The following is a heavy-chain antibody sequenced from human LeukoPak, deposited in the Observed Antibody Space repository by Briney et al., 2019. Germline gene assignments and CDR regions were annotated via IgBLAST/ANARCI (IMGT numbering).Heavy chain of an antibody. CDR2: IYSSGST. CDR3: ARDVYDYGDYTIDY. D-gene: IGHD4-17*01. Sequence: SETLSLTCTISGGSINSYFWSWIRQPAGKGLEWIGRIYSSGSTNYNSSLKSQVSMSVDTSKNQFSLRLSSVTAADTAVYYCARDVYDYGDYTIDYWGQGTLVTVSS. V-gene: IGHV4-4*07. CDR1: GGSINSYF. J-gene: IGHJ4*02.